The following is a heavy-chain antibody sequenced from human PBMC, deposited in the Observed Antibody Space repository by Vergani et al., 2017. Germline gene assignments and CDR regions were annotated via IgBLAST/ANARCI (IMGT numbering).Heavy chain of an antibody. CDR2: INSDGDST. J-gene: IGHJ6*03. V-gene: IGHV3-74*01. D-gene: IGHD1-7*01. Sequence: VQLVESGGGLVQPGGSLRLSCTASGFTFSNYWMQWVRQAPGKGLMWVSRINSDGDSTSYADSVKGRFTISRDNAKNTLYLQMDSLRAEDTAVYYCARDGCELLDDCYYMGVWGKGNTVNVS. CDR1: GFTFSNYW. CDR3: ARDGCELLDDCYYMGV.